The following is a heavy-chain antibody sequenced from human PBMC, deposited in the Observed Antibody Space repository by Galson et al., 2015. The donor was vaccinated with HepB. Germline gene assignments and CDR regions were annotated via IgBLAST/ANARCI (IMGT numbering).Heavy chain of an antibody. J-gene: IGHJ5*02. CDR1: GGSFSGYY. V-gene: IGHV4-34*01. CDR3: ARRAPISMFGQTQGFSP. D-gene: IGHD3-3*01. CDR2: INHGGRA. Sequence: ETLSLTCAVYGGSFSGYYWNWIRHPPGKGLEWIGEINHGGRANYNPSLKSRLTFSIDTSNSHFSLRLRSVSAADTAVYYCARRAPISMFGQTQGFSPGGQGTLVIVSS.